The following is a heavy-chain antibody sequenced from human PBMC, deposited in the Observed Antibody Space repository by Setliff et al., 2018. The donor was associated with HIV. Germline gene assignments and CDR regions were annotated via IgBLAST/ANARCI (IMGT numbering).Heavy chain of an antibody. Sequence: LRLSCAASGFTFGRYWMHWVRQAPGKGLVWVSRVNRDGSSKTYADSVKGRFTISRDTSKNTLYLQLNSLRAEDTAVYHCAKSALLWFGTSNWFDSWGQGTLVTVSS. D-gene: IGHD3-10*01. CDR1: GFTFGRYW. J-gene: IGHJ5*01. V-gene: IGHV3-74*01. CDR3: AKSALLWFGTSNWFDS. CDR2: VNRDGSSK.